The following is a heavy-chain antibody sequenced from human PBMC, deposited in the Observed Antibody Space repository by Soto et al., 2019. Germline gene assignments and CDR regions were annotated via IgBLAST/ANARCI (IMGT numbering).Heavy chain of an antibody. D-gene: IGHD3-10*01. CDR1: DGSISSYY. Sequence: NPSETLSLTCTVSDGSISSYYWSWIRQPPGKGLEWIGYIYYSGSTNYNPSLKSRVTISVDTSKNQFSLKLSSVTAADTAVYYCARLMRGGSGSNWFDPWGQGTLVTVSS. CDR2: IYYSGST. CDR3: ARLMRGGSGSNWFDP. J-gene: IGHJ5*02. V-gene: IGHV4-59*08.